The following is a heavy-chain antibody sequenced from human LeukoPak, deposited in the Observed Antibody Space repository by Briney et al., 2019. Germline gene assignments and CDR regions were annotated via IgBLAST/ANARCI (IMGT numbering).Heavy chain of an antibody. CDR1: GFTFSSYA. D-gene: IGHD5-24*01. V-gene: IGHV3-23*01. J-gene: IGHJ4*02. CDR2: VSGSGGST. Sequence: GGSLRLSCAASGFTFSSYAMSWVRQAPGKGLEWVSAVSGSGGSTYYADSVKGRVTISRDNSKNTLYLQMNSLRAEDTAIYYCTRVGYIDEGIDYWGQGTLVTVSS. CDR3: TRVGYIDEGIDY.